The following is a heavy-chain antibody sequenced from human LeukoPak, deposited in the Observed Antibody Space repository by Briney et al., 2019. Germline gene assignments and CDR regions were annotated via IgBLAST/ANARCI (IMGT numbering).Heavy chain of an antibody. CDR1: GGSISSYY. Sequence: SETLSFTCTVSGGSISSYYWSWIRQPPGKGLEWIGYIYYSGSTNYNPSLKSRVTISVDTSKNQFSLKLSSVTAADTAVYYCARASYYYDSSGYAFDYWGQGTLVTVSS. J-gene: IGHJ4*02. V-gene: IGHV4-59*08. CDR3: ARASYYYDSSGYAFDY. CDR2: IYYSGST. D-gene: IGHD3-22*01.